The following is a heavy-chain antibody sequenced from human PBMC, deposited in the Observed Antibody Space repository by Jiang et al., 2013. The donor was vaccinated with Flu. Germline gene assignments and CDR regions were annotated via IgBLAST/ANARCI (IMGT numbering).Heavy chain of an antibody. D-gene: IGHD1-26*01. J-gene: IGHJ4*02. Sequence: KPTQTLTLTCTFSGFSLTTKGMRVNWIRQAPGKALQWLARIDWDDEKFYTTSLQTRLSISKDTSRNQVVLSMTSVDPVDAATYYCARNSGGATLYFDFWAREPCRRLL. CDR3: ARNSGGATLYFDF. CDR1: GFSLTTKGMR. CDR2: IDWDDEK. V-gene: IGHV2-70*04.